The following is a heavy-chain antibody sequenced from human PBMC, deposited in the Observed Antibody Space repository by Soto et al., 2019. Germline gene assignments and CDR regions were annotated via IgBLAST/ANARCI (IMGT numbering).Heavy chain of an antibody. D-gene: IGHD6-13*01. J-gene: IGHJ5*02. V-gene: IGHV3-48*01. CDR2: ISSSSTI. CDR3: ARHPERIAEIGWFDP. CDR1: GFTFSSYS. Sequence: GGSLRVSCAASGFTFSSYSMNWVRQAPGKGLEWVSYISSSSTIYYADSVKGRFTISRDNAKNSLYLQMNSLRAEDTAVYYCARHPERIAEIGWFDPWGQGTLVTVS.